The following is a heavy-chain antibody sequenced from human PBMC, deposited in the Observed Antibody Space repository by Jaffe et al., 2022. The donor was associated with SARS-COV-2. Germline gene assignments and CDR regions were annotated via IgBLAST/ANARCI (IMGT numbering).Heavy chain of an antibody. D-gene: IGHD2-2*01. CDR1: GYTLTELS. CDR3: ATAQVVPAALTKFYYYGMDV. CDR2: FDPEDGET. J-gene: IGHJ6*02. V-gene: IGHV1-24*01. Sequence: QVQLVQSGAEVKKPGASVKVSCKVSGYTLTELSMHWVRQAPGKGLEWMGGFDPEDGETIYAQKFQGRVTMTEDTSTDTAYMELSSLRSEDTAVYYCATAQVVPAALTKFYYYGMDVWGQGTTVTVSS.